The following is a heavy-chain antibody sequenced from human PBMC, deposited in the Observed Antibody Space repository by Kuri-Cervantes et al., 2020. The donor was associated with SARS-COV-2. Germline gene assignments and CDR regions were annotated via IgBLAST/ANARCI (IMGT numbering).Heavy chain of an antibody. J-gene: IGHJ4*02. CDR1: GYTLTELS. CDR3: ATVGSSTRGGSYL. CDR2: FDPEDGET. Sequence: ASVKVTCKVSGYTLTELSMHWVRQAPGKGLEWMGGFDPEDGETIYAQKFQGRVTSTDDTSTDIAYMELSSLRSEDTAVYYCATVGSSTRGGSYLWGQGTLVTVSS. V-gene: IGHV1-24*01. D-gene: IGHD1-26*01.